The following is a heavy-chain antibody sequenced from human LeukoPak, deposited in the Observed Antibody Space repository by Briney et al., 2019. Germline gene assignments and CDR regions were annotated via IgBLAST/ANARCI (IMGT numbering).Heavy chain of an antibody. D-gene: IGHD3-10*01. V-gene: IGHV3-30*03. Sequence: PGKSLRLSCAASGFTFSSYVMHWVRQAPGKGLEWVAVISYDGSNKYYADSVKGRFTISRDNSKNTLYLQMNSLRAEDTAVYYCATDYYDSGSYFFDYWGQGTLVTVSS. CDR3: ATDYYDSGSYFFDY. J-gene: IGHJ4*02. CDR2: ISYDGSNK. CDR1: GFTFSSYV.